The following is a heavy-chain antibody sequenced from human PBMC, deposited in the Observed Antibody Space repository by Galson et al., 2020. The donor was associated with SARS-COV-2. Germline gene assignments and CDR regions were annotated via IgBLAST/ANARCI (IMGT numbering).Heavy chain of an antibody. J-gene: IGHJ4*02. CDR2: IYHSGST. V-gene: IGHV4-38-2*01. D-gene: IGHD1-26*01. Sequence: SETLSLTCAVSGYSISSGYYWGWIRQPPGKGLEWIGSIYHSGSTYYNPSLKSRVTISVDTSKNQFSLKLSSVTAADTAVYYCARLGEGIVGATGYWGQGTLVTVSS. CDR3: ARLGEGIVGATGY. CDR1: GYSISSGYY.